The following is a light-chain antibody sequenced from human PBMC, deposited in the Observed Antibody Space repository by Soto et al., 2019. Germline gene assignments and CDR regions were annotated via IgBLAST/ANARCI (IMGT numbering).Light chain of an antibody. Sequence: QSALTQPASVSGSPGQSITISCTGTSSDVCGYNYVSWYQQHPGKAPKLMIFEVSNRPSGVSNRFSGSKSGNTASLTISGLQTEDEADYYCTSYTSSFTHLFGTGTKVTVL. J-gene: IGLJ1*01. CDR3: TSYTSSFTHL. CDR2: EVS. V-gene: IGLV2-14*01. CDR1: SSDVCGYNY.